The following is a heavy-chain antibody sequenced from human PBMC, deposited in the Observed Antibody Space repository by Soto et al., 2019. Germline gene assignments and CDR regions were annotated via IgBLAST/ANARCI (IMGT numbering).Heavy chain of an antibody. J-gene: IGHJ6*02. V-gene: IGHV1-69*13. Sequence: SVKVSCKASGGTFSSYAISWVRQAPGQGLEWMGGIIPIFGTANYAQKFQGRVTITADESTSTAYMELSSLRSEDTAVYYCATNWNYCCYSYGMDVWGQGTTVTVSS. D-gene: IGHD1-7*01. CDR3: ATNWNYCCYSYGMDV. CDR1: GGTFSSYA. CDR2: IIPIFGTA.